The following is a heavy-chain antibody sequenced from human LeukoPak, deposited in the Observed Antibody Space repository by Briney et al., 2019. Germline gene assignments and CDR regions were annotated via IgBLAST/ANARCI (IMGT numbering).Heavy chain of an antibody. CDR2: INHSGST. CDR3: AGGCFESRQQWLVRGNWFDP. Sequence: SETLSLTCAVYGGSFSGYYWSWIRQPPGKGLEWIGEINHSGSTNYNPSLKSRVTISVDTSKNQFSLKLSSVTAADTAVYYCAGGCFESRQQWLVRGNWFDPWGQGTLVTVSS. V-gene: IGHV4-34*01. J-gene: IGHJ5*02. CDR1: GGSFSGYY. D-gene: IGHD6-19*01.